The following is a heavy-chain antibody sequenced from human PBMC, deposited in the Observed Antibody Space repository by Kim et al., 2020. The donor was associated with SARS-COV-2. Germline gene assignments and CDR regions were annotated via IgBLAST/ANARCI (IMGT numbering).Heavy chain of an antibody. V-gene: IGHV3-30*04. CDR1: GFTFSDFA. CDR2: ISDDANNK. CDR3: ARGGYSSSWSIGEAFDF. J-gene: IGHJ3*01. Sequence: GGSLRLSCAASGFTFSDFAFHWVRQAPGKGLEWVAVISDDANNKYDAESVKGRFTISRDNSKNTLYLQMNSLRAEDTAVYYCARGGYSSSWSIGEAFDFWGQGTMDTVSS. D-gene: IGHD6-13*01.